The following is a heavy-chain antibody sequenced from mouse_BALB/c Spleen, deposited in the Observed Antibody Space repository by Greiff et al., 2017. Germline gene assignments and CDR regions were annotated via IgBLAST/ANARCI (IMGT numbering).Heavy chain of an antibody. CDR3: AAVVARYFDV. V-gene: IGHV14-3*02. CDR1: GFNITDSY. D-gene: IGHD1-1*01. Sequence: VQLQQPGAELVKPGASVKLSCTASGFNITDSYMNWVKQRPEQGLEWIGMIDPANGNTKDDPKFQGKATITEDTSSNTAYLLISSLTSEDTAVYCCAAVVARYFDVWGEGTTVTVSS. J-gene: IGHJ1*01. CDR2: IDPANGNT.